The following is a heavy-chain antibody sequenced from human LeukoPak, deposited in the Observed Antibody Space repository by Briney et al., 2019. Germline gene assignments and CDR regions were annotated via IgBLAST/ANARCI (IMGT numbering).Heavy chain of an antibody. J-gene: IGHJ4*02. CDR1: GGSFSGYY. D-gene: IGHD3-9*01. Sequence: SETLSLTCAVYGGSFSGYYWSWIRQPPGKGLEGIGEINHSGSTNYNPSLKSRVTISVDTSKNQFSQKLSSVTAADTAVHYCARGGRTPGYSTRWGQGTPVTVSS. CDR3: ARGGRTPGYSTR. CDR2: INHSGST. V-gene: IGHV4-34*01.